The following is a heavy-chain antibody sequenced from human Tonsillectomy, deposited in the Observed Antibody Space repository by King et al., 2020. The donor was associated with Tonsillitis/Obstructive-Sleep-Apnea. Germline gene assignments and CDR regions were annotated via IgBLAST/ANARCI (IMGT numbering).Heavy chain of an antibody. V-gene: IGHV4-34*01. J-gene: IGHJ4*02. D-gene: IGHD3-9*01. CDR3: ARGDLLTGYYASTDFDY. CDR2: INHSGST. Sequence: QVQLQQWGAGLLKPSETLSLTCAVYGGSFSAYYWSWLRQPPGKGLEWIGEINHSGSTKYNPSLKSRVIISLDTSKNQVSLKLSSVTAADTAVYYCARGDLLTGYYASTDFDYWGQGTLVTVSS. CDR1: GGSFSAYY.